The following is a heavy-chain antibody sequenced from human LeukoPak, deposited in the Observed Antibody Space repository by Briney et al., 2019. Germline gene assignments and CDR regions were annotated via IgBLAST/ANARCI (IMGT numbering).Heavy chain of an antibody. V-gene: IGHV1-69*04. CDR3: ASGKGYGDPTY. J-gene: IGHJ4*02. D-gene: IGHD4-17*01. CDR1: GGIFDNYV. CDR2: IMPIVAVT. Sequence: SVKVSCKASGGIFDNYVITWVRQVPGQGFEWMGRIMPIVAVTNYAQKLQGRVTITVDKSTFTAYMELSGLSSEDTAVYYCASGKGYGDPTYWGQGTLVTVSS.